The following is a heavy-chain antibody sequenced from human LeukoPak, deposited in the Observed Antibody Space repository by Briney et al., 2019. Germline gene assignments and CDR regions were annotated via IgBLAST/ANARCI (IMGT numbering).Heavy chain of an antibody. V-gene: IGHV4-4*07. J-gene: IGHJ3*02. CDR2: IYTSGST. CDR1: GGSISSYY. Sequence: SETLSLTCTVSGGSISSYYWSWIRQPAGKGLEWIGRIYTSGSTNYNPSLKSRVTMLVDTSKNQFSLKLSSVTAADTAVYYCAGYPTSYDSSGYPYAFDIWGQGTMVTVSS. D-gene: IGHD3-22*01. CDR3: AGYPTSYDSSGYPYAFDI.